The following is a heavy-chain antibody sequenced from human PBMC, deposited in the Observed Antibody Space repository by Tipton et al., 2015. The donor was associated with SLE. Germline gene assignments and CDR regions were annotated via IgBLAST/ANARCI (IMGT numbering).Heavy chain of an antibody. D-gene: IGHD6-19*01. CDR2: IYHSGST. J-gene: IGHJ4*02. V-gene: IGHV4-59*12. CDR3: ARDQRTVAGRGYFDY. CDR1: GGSISSYY. Sequence: TLSLTCTVSGGSISSYYWGWIRQPPGKGLEWIGSIYHSGSTSYNPSLKSRVTISVNTSKNQFSLKLSSVTAADTAVYYCARDQRTVAGRGYFDYWGQGTLVTVSS.